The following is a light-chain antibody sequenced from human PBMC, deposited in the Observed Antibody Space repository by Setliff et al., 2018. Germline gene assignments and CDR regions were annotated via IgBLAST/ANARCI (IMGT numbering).Light chain of an antibody. CDR1: NIGSKG. CDR3: QVWDSRNDLNYV. J-gene: IGLJ1*01. Sequence: SCELTQPRSVSVAPGTTATITCGGNNIGSKGVHWYQQKPGQAPVLVIYSDSDRPSGIPERISCSKSGNTATLTISRVEAGDEADYYCQVWDSRNDLNYVFGNGTKVTVL. CDR2: SDS. V-gene: IGLV3-21*04.